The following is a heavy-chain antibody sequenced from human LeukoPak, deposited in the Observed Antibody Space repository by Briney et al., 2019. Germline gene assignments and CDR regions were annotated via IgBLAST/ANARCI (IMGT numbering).Heavy chain of an antibody. V-gene: IGHV3-21*01. Sequence: GGSLRLSCAASGYTFSDFSVNWVRQAPGKGLEWVSSITSSGTNIYYTDSLKGRFTISRDNAKNSLHLQLNSLRAEDTAVYYCARDLDYFDYWGQGTLVTVSS. CDR1: GYTFSDFS. J-gene: IGHJ4*02. CDR2: ITSSGTNI. CDR3: ARDLDYFDY.